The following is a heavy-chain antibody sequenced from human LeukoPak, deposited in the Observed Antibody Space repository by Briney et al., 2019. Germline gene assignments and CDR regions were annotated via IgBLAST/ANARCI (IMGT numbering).Heavy chain of an antibody. J-gene: IGHJ1*01. D-gene: IGHD2-15*01. CDR2: IKQDGSEK. CDR1: GFTFSSYW. Sequence: SGGSLRLSCAASGFTFSSYWMSWVRQAPGKGLEWVANIKQDGSEKYYVDSVKGRFTISGDNAKNSLYLQMNSLRAEDTAVYYCASGVVVVVAATVFQHWGQGTLVTVSS. V-gene: IGHV3-7*01. CDR3: ASGVVVVVAATVFQH.